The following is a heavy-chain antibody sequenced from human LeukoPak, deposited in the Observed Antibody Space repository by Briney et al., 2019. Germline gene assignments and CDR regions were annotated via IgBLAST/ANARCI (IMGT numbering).Heavy chain of an antibody. J-gene: IGHJ5*02. CDR3: ARTIGGWYGGWFDP. CDR1: GFTFSDYY. V-gene: IGHV3-11*04. D-gene: IGHD6-19*01. Sequence: GGSLRLSCAASGFTFSDYYMTWVRQAPGKGLEWVSYISGSGRTIYYADSVKGRFTISRDNAQNSLYLQMNSLRAEDTAVYYCARTIGGWYGGWFDPWGQGTLVTVSS. CDR2: ISGSGRTI.